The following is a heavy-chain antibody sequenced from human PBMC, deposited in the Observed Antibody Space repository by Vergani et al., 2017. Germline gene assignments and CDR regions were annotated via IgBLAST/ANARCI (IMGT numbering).Heavy chain of an antibody. V-gene: IGHV4-31*03. Sequence: QVQLQESGPGLVKPSQTLSLTCTVSGDSIRSGVYYWGWIRQHPGQGLEWIGYIYHTGTTYYNPSLRGRINISVDTSKNQLSLKLTSVTAADTAVYYCARDGYDILTGYYYYYMDVWGKGTTVTVSS. CDR1: GDSIRSGVYY. D-gene: IGHD3-9*01. J-gene: IGHJ6*03. CDR2: IYHTGTT. CDR3: ARDGYDILTGYYYYYMDV.